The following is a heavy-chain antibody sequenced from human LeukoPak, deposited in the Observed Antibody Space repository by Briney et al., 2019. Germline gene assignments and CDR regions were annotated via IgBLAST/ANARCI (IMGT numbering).Heavy chain of an antibody. V-gene: IGHV4-39*07. Sequence: SGTLSLTCTVSGGSISSSSHYWGWIRQPPGKGLEWIGSIYYSGSTYYNPSPKSRVTISVDTSKNQFSLKLTSVTAADTAVYYCARQVSSSWFYFDYWGQGTLVTVSS. CDR3: ARQVSSSWFYFDY. CDR2: IYYSGST. CDR1: GGSISSSSHY. J-gene: IGHJ4*02. D-gene: IGHD6-13*01.